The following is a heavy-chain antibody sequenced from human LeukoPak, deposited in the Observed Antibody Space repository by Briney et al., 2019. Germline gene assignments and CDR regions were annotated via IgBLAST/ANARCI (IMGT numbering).Heavy chain of an antibody. CDR1: GGSISSYY. CDR2: VYYSGST. CDR3: ARAGLNDYGAPYYFDY. V-gene: IGHV4-59*08. D-gene: IGHD4-17*01. J-gene: IGHJ4*01. Sequence: SETLSLTCAVSGGSISSYYWSWIRQPPGQGLEWIGSVYYSGSTNYNPSLKSRVTMSVDTSKNQFSLKLSSVTAADTAVYYCARAGLNDYGAPYYFDYWGHGTLVTVSS.